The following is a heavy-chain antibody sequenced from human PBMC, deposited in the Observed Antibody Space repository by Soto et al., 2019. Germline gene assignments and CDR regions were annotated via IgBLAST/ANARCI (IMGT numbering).Heavy chain of an antibody. V-gene: IGHV1-18*01. J-gene: IGHJ6*02. Sequence: HLVQSEAEVKKPGASVKVSCKASGYSFTSRGINWLRQAPGQGLEWMGWISTYDGNTKYAQKLQGRVTMTTDTSTSTAYMELRSLTSNDTAVYYCARAFRFYFGMDVWGQGTTVTVS. D-gene: IGHD3-16*01. CDR2: ISTYDGNT. CDR1: GYSFTSRG. CDR3: ARAFRFYFGMDV.